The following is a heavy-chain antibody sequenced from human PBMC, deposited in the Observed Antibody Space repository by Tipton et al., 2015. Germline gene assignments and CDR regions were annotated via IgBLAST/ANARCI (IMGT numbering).Heavy chain of an antibody. CDR2: IYSSGST. CDR3: ASHYSTVTIPYYYYGMDV. J-gene: IGHJ6*02. Sequence: TLSLTCTVSGASITDYYWYWIRQHPGKGLEWIGYIYSSGSTYYNPSLKSRVTISVDTSKNQFSLKLSSVSAADTAVYYCASHYSTVTIPYYYYGMDVWGQGTTVTVSS. V-gene: IGHV4-31*03. D-gene: IGHD4-17*01. CDR1: GASITDYY.